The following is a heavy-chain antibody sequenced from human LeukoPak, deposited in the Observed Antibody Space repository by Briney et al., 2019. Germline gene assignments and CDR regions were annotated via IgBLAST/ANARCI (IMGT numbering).Heavy chain of an antibody. Sequence: SETLSLTCTVSGGSISSYYWSWIRQPAGKGLKWIGRIYTSGSTNYNPSLKSRVTMSVDTSKNQFSLKLSSVTAADTAVYYCASSPLGSSWAYLNYWGQGTPVTVSS. CDR2: IYTSGST. CDR1: GGSISSYY. V-gene: IGHV4-4*07. J-gene: IGHJ4*02. D-gene: IGHD6-13*01. CDR3: ASSPLGSSWAYLNY.